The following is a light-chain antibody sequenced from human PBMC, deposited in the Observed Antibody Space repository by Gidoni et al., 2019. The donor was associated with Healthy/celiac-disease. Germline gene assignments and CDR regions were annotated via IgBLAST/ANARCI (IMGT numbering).Light chain of an antibody. CDR2: GAS. V-gene: IGKV3-20*01. CDR3: QHFGN. Sequence: ELVLTQSPGTLALSPGQSATLSCRTSQSISSSQLAWYQQKPGQAPRPLMYGASSRATGIPDRFSCSGSGTDFTLTISRLEPEDFAVYYCQHFGNFGGGTKVE. J-gene: IGKJ4*01. CDR1: QSISSSQ.